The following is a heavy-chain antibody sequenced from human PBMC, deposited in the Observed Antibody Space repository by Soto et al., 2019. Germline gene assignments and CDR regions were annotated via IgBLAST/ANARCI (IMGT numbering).Heavy chain of an antibody. V-gene: IGHV5-51*01. Sequence: GESLKISCKGSVYSFTSYWIGWLRQMPGKGLEWMGLTYPGDSDTRYSPPLHCQATVPNQKATSTAYLRCNSLEAPDNAWYYCARQGRYDGSGSDTPPYYYGMDVWGEGATVTVYS. J-gene: IGHJ6*01. CDR1: VYSFTSYW. CDR2: TYPGDSDT. D-gene: IGHD3-10*01. CDR3: ARQGRYDGSGSDTPPYYYGMDV.